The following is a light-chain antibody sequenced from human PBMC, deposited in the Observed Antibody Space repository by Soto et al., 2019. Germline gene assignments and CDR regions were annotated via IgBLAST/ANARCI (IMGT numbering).Light chain of an antibody. CDR1: QGISNW. CDR3: QQANSFPLT. V-gene: IGKV1-12*01. CDR2: TGY. J-gene: IGKJ4*01. Sequence: DIQMTQSPSSVSASVGDRVSITCRASQGISNWLAWYQQKPGRAPKLLIYTGYSLQSGVPSRFSGTGSWTDFTLTISSLQPEDVATCYCQQANSFPLTFGGGTKVEIK.